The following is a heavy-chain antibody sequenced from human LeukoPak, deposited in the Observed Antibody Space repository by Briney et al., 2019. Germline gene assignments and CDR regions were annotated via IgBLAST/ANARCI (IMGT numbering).Heavy chain of an antibody. CDR3: ARDLTSYRGNGLGDWFDS. V-gene: IGHV1-2*02. D-gene: IGHD5-12*01. J-gene: IGHJ5*01. CDR2: INPNSGAT. CDR1: GYTFTGYY. Sequence: ASVKVSCQASGYTFTGYYMHWVRQAPGQGLEWMGWINPNSGATNHAQSFQGRVTMTRDTSISTAYMELSRLTSDDTAVYYCARDLTSYRGNGLGDWFDSWGRGTLVTVSS.